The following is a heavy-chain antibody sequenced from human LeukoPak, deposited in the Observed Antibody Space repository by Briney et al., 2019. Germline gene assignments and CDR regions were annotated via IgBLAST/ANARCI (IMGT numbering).Heavy chain of an antibody. CDR1: GXYTGSHY. Sequence: PSETLSLTCTVSGXYTGSHYWSWIRQPAGKGLEWIGRISPSGTTHYNPSLGSRVTMSVDTSNNYFSLRLSSVSAADTAVYYCARDFYASGFYFWFDPWGQGILVTVSS. CDR2: ISPSGTT. D-gene: IGHD2/OR15-2a*01. J-gene: IGHJ5*02. CDR3: ARDFYASGFYFWFDP. V-gene: IGHV4-4*07.